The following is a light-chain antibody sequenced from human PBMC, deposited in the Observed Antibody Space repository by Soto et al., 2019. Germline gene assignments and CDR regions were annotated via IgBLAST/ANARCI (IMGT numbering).Light chain of an antibody. CDR1: RSVSSY. CDR2: DAS. V-gene: IGKV3-11*01. Sequence: IVLTQSPATRSLSPGESATLSCRATRSVSSYLAWYQQKTGQAPRRLIYDASSRPTDIPARLSGSGSGTDFTLTISSLETEDFALYYCQQRSNWPITFGHGTRLEIK. CDR3: QQRSNWPIT. J-gene: IGKJ5*01.